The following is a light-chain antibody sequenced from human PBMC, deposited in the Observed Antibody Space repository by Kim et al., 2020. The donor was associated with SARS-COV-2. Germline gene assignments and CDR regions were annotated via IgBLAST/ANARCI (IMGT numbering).Light chain of an antibody. CDR2: GVS. CDR3: QQYGDSPRWT. V-gene: IGKV3-20*01. Sequence: EIVLTQSPGTLSLSPGERATLSCRATESVSGNHLAWYQQKPDQDPRLLIYGVSRRATGIPDRFSGSGSATDFTLTISRLEPEDFAVYYCQQYGDSPRWTFGQGTKVDIK. CDR1: ESVSGNH. J-gene: IGKJ1*01.